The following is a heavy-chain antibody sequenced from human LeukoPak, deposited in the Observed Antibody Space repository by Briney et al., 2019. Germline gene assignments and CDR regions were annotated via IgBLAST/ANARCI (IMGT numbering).Heavy chain of an antibody. Sequence: GGSLRLSCAASGFTFSSYGMHWVRQAPGKGLEWVAVISYDGSNKYYADSVKGRFTISRDNSKNTLYLQINSLRAEDTAVYYCAKDLRYSSSWYEFYYYYGMDVWGQGTTVTVSS. D-gene: IGHD6-13*01. V-gene: IGHV3-30*18. J-gene: IGHJ6*02. CDR3: AKDLRYSSSWYEFYYYYGMDV. CDR1: GFTFSSYG. CDR2: ISYDGSNK.